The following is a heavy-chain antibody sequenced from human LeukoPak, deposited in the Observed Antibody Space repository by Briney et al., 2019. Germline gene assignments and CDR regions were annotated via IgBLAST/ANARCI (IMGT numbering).Heavy chain of an antibody. CDR3: ARTNPVYGDYDY. D-gene: IGHD4-17*01. V-gene: IGHV3-53*01. CDR1: GFTVTDDY. J-gene: IGHJ4*02. Sequence: GGSLRLSCAVSGFTVTDDYMSWVRQSPGKGLQWVSVIYPDGRTYYADSVKGRFTISRDISRNTLLLQMNNLRADDTAVHYCARTNPVYGDYDYWGQGTLVTVSS. CDR2: IYPDGRT.